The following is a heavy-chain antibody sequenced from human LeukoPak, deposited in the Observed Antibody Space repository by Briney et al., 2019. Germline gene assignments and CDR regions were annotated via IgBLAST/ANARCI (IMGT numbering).Heavy chain of an antibody. CDR1: GGSISSYY. CDR2: IYTSGNT. J-gene: IGHJ4*02. V-gene: IGHV4-4*07. Sequence: SETLSLTCTVSGGSISSYYWSWIRQPAGKGLEWIGRIYTSGNTNYNPSLKSRVTISVDTSKNQFSLKLNSVTAADTAVYYCARRSGSGSLDYFDYWGQGTLVTVSS. D-gene: IGHD3-3*01. CDR3: ARRSGSGSLDYFDY.